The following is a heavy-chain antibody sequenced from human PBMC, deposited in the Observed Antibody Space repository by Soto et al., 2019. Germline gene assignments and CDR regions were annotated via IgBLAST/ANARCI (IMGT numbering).Heavy chain of an antibody. D-gene: IGHD3-3*01. V-gene: IGHV1-18*01. CDR1: GYSFTAYG. Sequence: QVQVVQSGDEVKETGASVRVSCKTSGYSFTAYGISWVRQAPGQGLEWMGWISCYNGKTKYAQKVQGRVTMTTDTSTSTAYMEVRSLRSDDTAIYYYARDAHPPELRFLEWPNYDYNGMDVWGQGTTVTVSS. J-gene: IGHJ6*02. CDR2: ISCYNGKT. CDR3: ARDAHPPELRFLEWPNYDYNGMDV.